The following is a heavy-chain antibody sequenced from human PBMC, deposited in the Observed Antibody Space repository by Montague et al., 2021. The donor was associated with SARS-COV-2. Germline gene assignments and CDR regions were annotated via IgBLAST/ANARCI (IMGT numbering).Heavy chain of an antibody. Sequence: SLRLSCAASGFTFSSYWMSWVRQAPGKGLEWVANIKQDGSEKYYVDSVKGRFTISRDNAKNSLYLRMNSLRAEDTAVYYCARDSFWSGYYTDYYGMDVWGQGTTVTVSS. CDR3: ARDSFWSGYYTDYYGMDV. V-gene: IGHV3-7*01. J-gene: IGHJ6*02. D-gene: IGHD3-3*01. CDR1: GFTFSSYW. CDR2: IKQDGSEK.